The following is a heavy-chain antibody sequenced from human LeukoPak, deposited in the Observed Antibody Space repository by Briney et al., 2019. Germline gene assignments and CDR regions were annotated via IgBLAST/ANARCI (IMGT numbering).Heavy chain of an antibody. CDR2: IIPILDIA. CDR1: GYTFTSYD. CDR3: ARVKKGILY. Sequence: GASVKVSCKASGYTFTSYDNSWERQAPGQGLEWMGRIIPILDIANYAQKFQGRVTITADKSTSTAYMELSSLRSEDTAVYYCARVKKGILYWGQGTLVTVSS. D-gene: IGHD1-26*01. J-gene: IGHJ4*02. V-gene: IGHV1-69*04.